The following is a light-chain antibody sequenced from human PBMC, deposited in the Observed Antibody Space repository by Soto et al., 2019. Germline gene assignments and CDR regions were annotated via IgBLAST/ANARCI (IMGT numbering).Light chain of an antibody. CDR1: GSDVGAYNY. V-gene: IGLV2-14*01. J-gene: IGLJ1*01. Sequence: QLVLTQPASVSGSPGQSITISCTGTGSDVGAYNYVSWYQQCPGKAPKLIIYDVVNRPSGASNRFSGSKSGNTAALIIFGLHAEDEADYYCCSYTSSSTYVFGTGTKVTVL. CDR2: DVV. CDR3: CSYTSSSTYV.